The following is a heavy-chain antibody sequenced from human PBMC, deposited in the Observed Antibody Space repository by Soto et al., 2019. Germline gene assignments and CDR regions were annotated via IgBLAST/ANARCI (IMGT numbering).Heavy chain of an antibody. CDR1: GYTFNSYG. D-gene: IGHD2-2*01. V-gene: IGHV1-18*01. CDR2: ISAYNGNT. Sequence: ASVKVSCKASGYTFNSYGISWVRQAPGQGLEWMGWISAYNGNTNYAQKLQGRVTMTTDTSTSTAYMELRSLRSDDTAVYYCARTLGEDIVVVPAAILDYWGQGTLVTVSS. J-gene: IGHJ4*02. CDR3: ARTLGEDIVVVPAAILDY.